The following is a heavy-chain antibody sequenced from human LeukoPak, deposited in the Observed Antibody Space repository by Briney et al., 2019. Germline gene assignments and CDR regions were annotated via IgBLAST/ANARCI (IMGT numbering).Heavy chain of an antibody. D-gene: IGHD2-2*01. CDR3: ARDLPAAVD. V-gene: IGHV3-21*01. Sequence: GGSLRLSCAASGFSFSGYSMSWVRQAPGKGPEWVSFISRTSSDIYHADPVKGRFTISRDNAQNSLYLQMTSLRVGDTAVYYCARDLPAAVDWGQGTLVTVSS. CDR1: GFSFSGYS. CDR2: ISRTSSDI. J-gene: IGHJ4*02.